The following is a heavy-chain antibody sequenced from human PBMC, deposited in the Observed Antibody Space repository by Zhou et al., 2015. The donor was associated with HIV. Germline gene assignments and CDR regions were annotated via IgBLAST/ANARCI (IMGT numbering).Heavy chain of an antibody. CDR1: GGTFGTYG. V-gene: IGHV1-69*06. J-gene: IGHJ5*02. CDR3: ATDGAKAFDT. Sequence: QVQLVQSGAEVRKPGSSVKVSCKASGGTFGTYGLTWVRQAPGQGLEWMGGIIPVFGTAKYAQRFQGRVSCTADKSTSTVYLELRGLTSEDTALYYCATDGAKAFDTWGQGTLVIVSS. CDR2: IIPVFGTA. D-gene: IGHD4/OR15-4a*01.